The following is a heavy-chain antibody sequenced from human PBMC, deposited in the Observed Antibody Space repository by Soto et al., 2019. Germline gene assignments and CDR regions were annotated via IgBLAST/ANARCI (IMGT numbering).Heavy chain of an antibody. CDR1: GGSISSSSYY. V-gene: IGHV4-39*01. D-gene: IGHD4-17*01. J-gene: IGHJ5*02. CDR2: IYYSGST. Sequence: SETLSLTCTVSGGSISSSSYYWGWIRQPPGKGLEWIGSIYYSGSTYYNPSLKSRVTISVDTSKNQFSLKLSSVTAADTAVYYCARHPTTVTTGDVENINWFDPWGQGTLVTVSS. CDR3: ARHPTTVTTGDVENINWFDP.